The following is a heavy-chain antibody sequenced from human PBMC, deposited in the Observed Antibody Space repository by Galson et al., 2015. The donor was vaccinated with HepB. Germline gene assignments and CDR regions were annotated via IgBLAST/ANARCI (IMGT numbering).Heavy chain of an antibody. CDR3: VRDRSMVRGVVLQPFYYFDF. J-gene: IGHJ4*01. D-gene: IGHD3-10*01. CDR2: ISTHNGNT. V-gene: IGHV1-18*01. CDR1: GYTFNAYG. Sequence: SVKVSCKASGYTFNAYGFSWVRQAPGQGLEWMGWISTHNGNTKCAQKFQGRVTMTTDRSTRSASMELRSLTSDDTAVYYCVRDRSMVRGVVLQPFYYFDFWGQGTLVTVSS.